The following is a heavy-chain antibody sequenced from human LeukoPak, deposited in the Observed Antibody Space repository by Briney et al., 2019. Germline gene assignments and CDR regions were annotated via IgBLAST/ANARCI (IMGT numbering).Heavy chain of an antibody. CDR2: IKQDGSEK. V-gene: IGHV3-7*01. D-gene: IGHD2-2*01. Sequence: GGSLRLSCAASGFTFSSYWMSWVRQAPGKGLEWVANIKQDGSEKYYVDSVKGRFTISRDNAKNSLYLQVNSLRAEDTAVYYCARPGKEGEVVPKLFDYWGQGTLVTVSS. J-gene: IGHJ4*02. CDR1: GFTFSSYW. CDR3: ARPGKEGEVVPKLFDY.